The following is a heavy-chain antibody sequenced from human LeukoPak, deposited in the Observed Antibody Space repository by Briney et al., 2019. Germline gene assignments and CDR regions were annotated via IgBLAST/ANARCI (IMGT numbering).Heavy chain of an antibody. D-gene: IGHD3-22*01. CDR1: GGSISSYY. Sequence: SETLSLTCTVSGGSISSYYWSWIRQPPGKGLEWIGYIYYNGSTNYNPSLKSRVTISVDTSKNQFSLKLSSVTAADTAVYYCASAYYYDSSGYYGPFDYWGQGTLVTVSS. CDR3: ASAYYYDSSGYYGPFDY. CDR2: IYYNGST. V-gene: IGHV4-59*01. J-gene: IGHJ4*02.